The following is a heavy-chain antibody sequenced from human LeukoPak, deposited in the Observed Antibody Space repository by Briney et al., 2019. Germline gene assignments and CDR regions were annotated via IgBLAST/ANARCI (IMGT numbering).Heavy chain of an antibody. V-gene: IGHV3-74*01. CDR2: IRSDGTST. Sequence: SGGSLRLSCEASGFSFSSYWMHWVRQAPGEGPVWVSLIRSDGTSTSYADSVKGRFTISRDNAKNTVYLQMNSLRAEDTAVYYCARDLGSGTPLDCRGQGTLVTVFS. CDR3: ARDLGSGTPLDC. J-gene: IGHJ4*02. CDR1: GFSFSSYW. D-gene: IGHD1-7*01.